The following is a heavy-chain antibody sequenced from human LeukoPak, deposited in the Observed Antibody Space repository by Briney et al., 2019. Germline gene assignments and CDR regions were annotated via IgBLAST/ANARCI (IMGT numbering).Heavy chain of an antibody. CDR2: ISSSSSTV. V-gene: IGHV3-48*02. J-gene: IGHJ3*02. Sequence: GGSLRHSRAASGFTFSSYIVNWVRQAPGKGLDWVSCISSSSSTVYYADSLKGRFTISRDNAKNSLYLQMNSLRDEDTAVYYCARDRRDYGDYAFDIWGQGTMVTVSS. D-gene: IGHD4-17*01. CDR3: ARDRRDYGDYAFDI. CDR1: GFTFSSYI.